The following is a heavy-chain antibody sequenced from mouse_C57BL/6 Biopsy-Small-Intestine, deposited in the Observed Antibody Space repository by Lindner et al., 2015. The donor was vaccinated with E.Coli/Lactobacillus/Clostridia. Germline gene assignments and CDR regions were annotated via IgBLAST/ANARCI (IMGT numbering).Heavy chain of an antibody. CDR1: GYTFTDYN. D-gene: IGHD2-1*01. J-gene: IGHJ2*01. CDR3: ASDGNSHFDY. V-gene: IGHV1-18*01. CDR2: INPNNSGT. Sequence: QLQESGPELVKPGASVKIPCKASGYTFTDYNMDWVKQSHGKSLEWIGDINPNNSGTIYNQKFKGKATLTVDKSSSTAYMELRSLTSEDSAVYFCASDGNSHFDYWGQGTTLTVSS.